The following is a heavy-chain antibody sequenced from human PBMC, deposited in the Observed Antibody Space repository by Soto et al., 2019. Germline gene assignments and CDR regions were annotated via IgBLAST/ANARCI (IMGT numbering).Heavy chain of an antibody. D-gene: IGHD3-9*01. V-gene: IGHV3-64*01. CDR2: ISSSAGST. CDR3: ARSYYDILTGYYLAY. CDR1: GCTFSSHA. J-gene: IGHJ4*02. Sequence: GGGLVQPGGSLRLSCAASGCTFSSHAMHWVRQAPGKGLEYVSAISSSAGSTYYANSVKGRFTISRDNSNNTLFLQMGSLRAEDMAVYYCARSYYDILTGYYLAYWGQGTLVTVSS.